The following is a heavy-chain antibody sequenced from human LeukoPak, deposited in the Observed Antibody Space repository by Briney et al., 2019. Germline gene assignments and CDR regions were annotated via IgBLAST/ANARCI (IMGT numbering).Heavy chain of an antibody. CDR3: AKAPDTVTTIIFGY. CDR2: ISSSGSTI. CDR1: GFTFSDYY. V-gene: IGHV3-11*01. J-gene: IGHJ4*02. D-gene: IGHD4-11*01. Sequence: PGGSLRLSCAASGFTFSDYYMSWIRQAPGKGLEWVSYISSSGSTIYYADSVKGRFTISRDNSKNTLYLQMNSLRAEDTAVYYCAKAPDTVTTIIFGYWGQGTLVTVSS.